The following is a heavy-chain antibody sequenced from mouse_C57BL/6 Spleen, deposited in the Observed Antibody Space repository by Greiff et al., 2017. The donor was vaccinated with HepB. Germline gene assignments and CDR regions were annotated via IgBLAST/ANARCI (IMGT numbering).Heavy chain of an antibody. D-gene: IGHD2-3*01. Sequence: VQLQQSGAELVRPGASVKLSCKASGYTFTDYYINWVKQRPGQGLEWIARIYPGSGNTYYNEKFKGKATLTAEKSSSTAYMQLSSLTSEDSAVYFCARIYDGYCLDVWGTGTTVTVSS. CDR3: ARIYDGYCLDV. CDR1: GYTFTDYY. V-gene: IGHV1-76*01. CDR2: IYPGSGNT. J-gene: IGHJ1*03.